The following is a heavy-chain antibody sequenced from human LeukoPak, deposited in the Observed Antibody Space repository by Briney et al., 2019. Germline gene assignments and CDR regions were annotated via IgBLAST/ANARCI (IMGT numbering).Heavy chain of an antibody. CDR3: ARDRFYCSSTSCPPRGDYYGMDV. J-gene: IGHJ6*02. CDR2: IGTAGDT. V-gene: IGHV3-13*01. Sequence: PGGSLRLSCAASGFTFSSYDMHWVRQATGKGLEWVSAIGTAGDTYYPGSVKGRFTISGENAKNSLYLQMNSLRAGDTAVYYCARDRFYCSSTSCPPRGDYYGMDVWGQGTTVTVSS. CDR1: GFTFSSYD. D-gene: IGHD2-2*01.